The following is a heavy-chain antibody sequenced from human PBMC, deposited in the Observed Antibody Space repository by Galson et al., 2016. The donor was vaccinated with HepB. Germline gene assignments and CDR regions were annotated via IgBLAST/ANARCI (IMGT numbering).Heavy chain of an antibody. CDR3: TRAFQDTAGGS. CDR1: GFTFSGSG. Sequence: SLRLSCAASGFTFSGSGIHWVRQASGKGLEWIGRIRSKTNNYATAYAASVIGRFTIWRDDSKNTAYLQMNSLKTEDTAVYFCTRAFQDTAGGSWCQGTLVSVSS. D-gene: IGHD5-18*01. CDR2: IRSKTNNYAT. V-gene: IGHV3-73*01. J-gene: IGHJ5*02.